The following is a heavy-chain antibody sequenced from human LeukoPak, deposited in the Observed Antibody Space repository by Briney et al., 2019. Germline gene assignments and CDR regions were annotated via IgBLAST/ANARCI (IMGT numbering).Heavy chain of an antibody. CDR3: ARENWGSLYYYYYYMDV. D-gene: IGHD7-27*01. CDR2: INWNGGST. Sequence: GSLRLSCAASGFTFSSYAMSWVRQAPGKGLEWVSGINWNGGSTGYADSVKGRFTISRDNAKNSLYLQMNSLRAEDTALYYCARENWGSLYYYYYYMDVWGKGTTVTVSS. V-gene: IGHV3-20*04. J-gene: IGHJ6*03. CDR1: GFTFSSYA.